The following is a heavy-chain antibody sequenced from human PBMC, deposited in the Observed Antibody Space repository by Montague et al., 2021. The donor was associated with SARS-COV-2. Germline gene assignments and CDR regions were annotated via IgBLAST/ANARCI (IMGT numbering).Heavy chain of an antibody. CDR1: GDSVSSISPT. D-gene: IGHD1-1*01. CDR3: TSGREGNYNVMDV. J-gene: IGHJ6*02. V-gene: IGHV6-1*01. CDR2: IYYRTKWYN. Sequence: CAISGDSVSSISPTSNWVRQSPSRALEWLGRIYYRTKWYNDYAVSVRGRVTINPDTSKNQFSLQLNSVTPEDTAIYYCTSGREGNYNVMDVWGQGTTVTVSS.